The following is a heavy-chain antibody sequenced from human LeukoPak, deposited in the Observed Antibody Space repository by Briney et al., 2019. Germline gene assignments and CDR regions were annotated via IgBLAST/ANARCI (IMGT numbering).Heavy chain of an antibody. CDR2: IYYSGTT. CDR3: ASANFSPFYDFWSGYNGFSKWFDP. CDR1: GYYIRSGYL. D-gene: IGHD3-3*01. V-gene: IGHV4-38-2*01. J-gene: IGHJ5*02. Sequence: PWETLSLTCAVSGYYIRSGYLWGWIRQPPRKGLEWLGSIYYSGTTYYNPSLKSRVTLSVDTSKNHFSLKLSSVTAADTAVYYCASANFSPFYDFWSGYNGFSKWFDPWGQGTLVTVSS.